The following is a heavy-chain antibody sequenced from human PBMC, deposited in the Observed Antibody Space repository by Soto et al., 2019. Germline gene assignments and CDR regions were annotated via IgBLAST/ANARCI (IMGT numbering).Heavy chain of an antibody. V-gene: IGHV4-34*01. D-gene: IGHD4-17*01. Sequence: SETLSLTCAVYGGSFSGYYWSWIRQPPGKGLEWIGEINHSGSTNYNPSLKSRVTISVDTSKNQFSLKLSSVTAADTAVYYCARGKMTTVTTDFDYWGQGTLVTV. CDR3: ARGKMTTVTTDFDY. CDR2: INHSGST. J-gene: IGHJ4*02. CDR1: GGSFSGYY.